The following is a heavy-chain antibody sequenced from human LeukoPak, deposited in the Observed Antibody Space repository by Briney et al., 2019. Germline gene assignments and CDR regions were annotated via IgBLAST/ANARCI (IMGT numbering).Heavy chain of an antibody. Sequence: ASVKVSCKASGYTITNNYMHWVRQAPGQGLEWMGVINPSGTGTSYAQKLQGRVTMTTDTSTSTAYMELRSLRSDDTAVYYCARLIPHYGSGSTLDYWGQGTLVTVSS. D-gene: IGHD3-10*01. J-gene: IGHJ4*02. CDR3: ARLIPHYGSGSTLDY. CDR1: GYTITNNY. CDR2: INPSGTGT. V-gene: IGHV1-46*01.